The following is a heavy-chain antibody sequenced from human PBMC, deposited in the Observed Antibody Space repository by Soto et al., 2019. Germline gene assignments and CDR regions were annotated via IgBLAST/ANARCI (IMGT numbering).Heavy chain of an antibody. Sequence: QVQLVESGGGVVQPGRSLRLSCAASGFTFSSYAMHWVRQAPGKGLEWVAVISYDGSNKYYADSAKGRFTISRDNSKNTLYLQMNSLRAEDTAVYYPGIVATINGMDVWGQGTTVTVSS. CDR1: GFTFSSYA. D-gene: IGHD5-12*01. V-gene: IGHV3-30-3*01. J-gene: IGHJ6*02. CDR3: GIVATINGMDV. CDR2: ISYDGSNK.